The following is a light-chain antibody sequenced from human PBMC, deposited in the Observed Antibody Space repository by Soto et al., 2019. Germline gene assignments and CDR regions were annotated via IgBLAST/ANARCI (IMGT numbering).Light chain of an antibody. CDR3: QQANTWPYT. J-gene: IGKJ2*01. CDR2: GAS. CDR1: QSVSDN. V-gene: IGKV3-15*01. Sequence: EIVMTQSPATLSVSPGERVTLSCRASQSVSDNLAWYQQKPGQAPRLLIYGASTRAPTTPARFSGSRSGTVFTRTIRSQQSDDFAFHFFQQANTWPYTCGQGTKLDIK.